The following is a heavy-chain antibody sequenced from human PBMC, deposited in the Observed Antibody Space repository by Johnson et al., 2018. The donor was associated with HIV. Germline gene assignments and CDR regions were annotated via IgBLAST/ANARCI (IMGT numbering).Heavy chain of an antibody. D-gene: IGHD4-23*01. CDR2: ISGSGGST. J-gene: IGHJ3*01. CDR1: GFTFSSYA. V-gene: IGHV3-23*04. CDR3: ARVSDDYGGNPAAWGAFDV. Sequence: VQLVESGGGVVQPGRSLRLSCAASGFTFSSYAMHWVRQAPGKGLEWVSAISGSGGSTYYADSVKGRFTISRDNSKNTLYLQMNNLRAEDTALYYCARVSDDYGGNPAAWGAFDVWGQGTMVTVSS.